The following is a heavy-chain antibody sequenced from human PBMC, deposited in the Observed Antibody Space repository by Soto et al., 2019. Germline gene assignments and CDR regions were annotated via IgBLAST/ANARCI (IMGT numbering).Heavy chain of an antibody. CDR2: IYYSGST. D-gene: IGHD6-19*01. Sequence: SETLSLTCTVSGGSISSYYWNWIRQPPGKGLEWIGYIYYSGSTSYNPSLKSRVTISVDTSKNQFSLKLSSVTAADTAVYYCARAPSSGWKYYFDYWGQGTLVTV. J-gene: IGHJ4*02. CDR1: GGSISSYY. V-gene: IGHV4-59*01. CDR3: ARAPSSGWKYYFDY.